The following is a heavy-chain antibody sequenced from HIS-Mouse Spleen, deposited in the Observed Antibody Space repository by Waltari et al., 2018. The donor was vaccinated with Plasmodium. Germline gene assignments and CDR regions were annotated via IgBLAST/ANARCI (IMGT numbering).Heavy chain of an antibody. Sequence: VQLVESGGGLIQPGGSLRLSCAASGFTVSSNAMSWVCQAPGKGLEWVSVIYSGGSTYYADSVKGRFTISRDNSKNTLYLQMNSLRAEDTAVYYCARGMKSSSSAFDIWGQGTMVTVSS. V-gene: IGHV3-53*01. D-gene: IGHD6-6*01. CDR3: ARGMKSSSSAFDI. CDR2: IYSGGST. CDR1: GFTVSSNA. J-gene: IGHJ3*02.